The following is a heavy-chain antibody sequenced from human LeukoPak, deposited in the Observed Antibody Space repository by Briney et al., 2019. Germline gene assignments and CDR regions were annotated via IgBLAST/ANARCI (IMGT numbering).Heavy chain of an antibody. CDR3: ARGVEVIAVAGFDAFDI. J-gene: IGHJ3*02. D-gene: IGHD6-19*01. V-gene: IGHV1-2*06. Sequence: ASVKVSCKASGYSFTGYYMHWVRQAPGQGLEWMGRINPNSGGTNYAQKFQGRVTMTRDTSISTAYMELSRLRSDDTAVYYCARGVEVIAVAGFDAFDIWGQGTMVTVSS. CDR2: INPNSGGT. CDR1: GYSFTGYY.